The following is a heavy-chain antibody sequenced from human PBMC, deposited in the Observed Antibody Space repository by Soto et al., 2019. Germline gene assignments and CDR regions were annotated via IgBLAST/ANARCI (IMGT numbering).Heavy chain of an antibody. CDR3: AKFRAGLGSQTDS. D-gene: IGHD3-10*01. J-gene: IGHJ4*02. Sequence: EVQLLESGGNLVQPGGSLRLSCAASGSTFSSYAMSWVRQAPGKGLEWVSTVGVSGATTYYTDSVKGRFTISRDNSNNTLFLQMHSLRAEDTAIYYCAKFRAGLGSQTDSWGQGTLVTVSS. V-gene: IGHV3-23*01. CDR1: GSTFSSYA. CDR2: VGVSGATT.